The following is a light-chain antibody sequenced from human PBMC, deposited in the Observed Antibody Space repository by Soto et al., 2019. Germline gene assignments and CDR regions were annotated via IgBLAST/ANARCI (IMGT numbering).Light chain of an antibody. V-gene: IGKV3-20*01. CDR3: QHFGSSLT. Sequence: IVLTQSPGTLSLSPGERATLSCRASQSLSCSYLAWYQQKPGQAPRLLIYGASSRATAIPDRFSGSGSGTDFTLTINRLEPEDFAVYYCQHFGSSLTVGGGTKVDSK. CDR2: GAS. CDR1: QSLSCSY. J-gene: IGKJ4*02.